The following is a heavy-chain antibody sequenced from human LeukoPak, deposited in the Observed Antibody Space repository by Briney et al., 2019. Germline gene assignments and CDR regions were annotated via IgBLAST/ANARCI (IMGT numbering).Heavy chain of an antibody. CDR2: MNPNSGNT. V-gene: IGHV1-8*01. J-gene: IGHJ5*02. CDR1: GYTFTSYD. D-gene: IGHD6-19*01. CDR3: ARLYSSGWYNWFDP. Sequence: ASVEVSCKASGYTFTSYDINWVRQATGQGLEWMGRMNPNSGNTGYAQKFQGRVTMTRNTSISTAYMELSSLRSEDTAVYYCARLYSSGWYNWFDPWGQGTLVTVSS.